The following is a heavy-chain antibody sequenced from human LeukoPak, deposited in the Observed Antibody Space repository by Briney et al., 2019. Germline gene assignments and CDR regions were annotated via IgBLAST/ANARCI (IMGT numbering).Heavy chain of an antibody. CDR1: GGTFSSYA. D-gene: IGHD6-13*01. CDR2: IILIFGIA. CDR3: AIPAAGPLGFQH. J-gene: IGHJ1*01. V-gene: IGHV1-69*05. Sequence: SVKVSCKVSGGTFSSYAISWVRQAPGQGLEWMGGIILIFGIANYAQKFQGRVTITTDESTSTAYMELSSLRSEDTAVYYCAIPAAGPLGFQHWGQGTLVTVSS.